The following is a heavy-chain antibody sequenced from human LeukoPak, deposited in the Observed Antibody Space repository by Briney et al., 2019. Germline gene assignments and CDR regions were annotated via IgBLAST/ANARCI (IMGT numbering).Heavy chain of an antibody. V-gene: IGHV1-69*04. J-gene: IGHJ6*02. CDR2: IIPILGIA. CDR1: GGTFSTYA. CDR3: ARDAGTHYYYGMDV. D-gene: IGHD6-13*01. Sequence: SVKVSCKASGGTFSTYAISCVRQAPGQGLEWMGRIIPILGIANYAQKFQGRVTITADKSTSTAYMELSSLRSEDTAVYYCARDAGTHYYYGMDVWGQGTTVTVSS.